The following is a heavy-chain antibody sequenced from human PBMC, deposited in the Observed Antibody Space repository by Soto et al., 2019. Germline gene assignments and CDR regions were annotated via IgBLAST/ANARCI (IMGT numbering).Heavy chain of an antibody. CDR1: GFTFGDYA. Sequence: EVQLVESGGGLVHPGRSLRLSCAASGFTFGDYAIHWVRQAPGKGLEWVSGISWNSGVTVYADSVRGRFTVFRDNARNSVYLQMNSLRREDTGSYYCVKGSNYYGMDVWGQGTTVTVSS. CDR3: VKGSNYYGMDV. CDR2: ISWNSGVT. V-gene: IGHV3-9*01. J-gene: IGHJ6*02.